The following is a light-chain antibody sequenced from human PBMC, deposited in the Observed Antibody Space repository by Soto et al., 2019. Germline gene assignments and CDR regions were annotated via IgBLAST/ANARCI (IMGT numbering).Light chain of an antibody. CDR1: SSNLGNNF. CDR3: ATWDDNVSVI. J-gene: IGLJ2*01. Sequence: QSVLTQPPSVSAAPGQKVTISCSGSSSNLGNNFVAWYQQVPGTAPKLLMYDSDVRHSAVPDQFSGFKSGTSATLAITGLQTGDEADYYCATWDDNVSVIFGGGTKLTVL. V-gene: IGLV1-51*01. CDR2: DSD.